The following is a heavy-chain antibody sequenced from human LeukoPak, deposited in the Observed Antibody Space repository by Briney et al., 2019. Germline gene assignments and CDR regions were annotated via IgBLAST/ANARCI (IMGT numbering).Heavy chain of an antibody. CDR1: GFTFSTYW. CDR2: INQDGLEK. J-gene: IGHJ4*02. V-gene: IGHV3-7*01. Sequence: QTGGSLRLSCGVSGFTFSTYWMAWVRQAPGKGVEGVANINQDGLEKYHLDSVEGRFTISRDNAKNSVFLQMNSLRVEDTAVYYCARVTRRPGYSGYDLPLDYWGQGTLVTVSS. D-gene: IGHD5-12*01. CDR3: ARVTRRPGYSGYDLPLDY.